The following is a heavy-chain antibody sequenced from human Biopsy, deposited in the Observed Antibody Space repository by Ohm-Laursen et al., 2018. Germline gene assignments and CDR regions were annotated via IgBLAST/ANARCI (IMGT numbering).Heavy chain of an antibody. CDR3: AKDQLHTTSSVGAAFEI. V-gene: IGHV1-69*04. Sequence: SSVKVSCKASGGTFGGSPITWVRQAPGPGLEWDRRIIPCVGLTNYAPRFQGRVTVTADTSTNTVYMDLSSLRSEDTAVYYCAKDQLHTTSSVGAAFEIWGPGTLVTVS. CDR2: IIPCVGLT. CDR1: GGTFGGSP. D-gene: IGHD1-7*01. J-gene: IGHJ3*02.